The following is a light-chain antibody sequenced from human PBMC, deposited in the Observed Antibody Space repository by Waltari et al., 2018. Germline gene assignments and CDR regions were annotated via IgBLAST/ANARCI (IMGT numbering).Light chain of an antibody. CDR2: GVS. CDR1: RDISRD. CDR3: QQTYTSPPT. J-gene: IGKJ5*01. Sequence: DIQMTQSPSSLSASVGDRVTITCRASRDISRDLNWFQQKPGKAPKLLLYGVSSLQSGVPARFSGSGSGTDFTLTITSLQPEDLGTYYCQQTYTSPPTFGQGTRLEI. V-gene: IGKV1-39*01.